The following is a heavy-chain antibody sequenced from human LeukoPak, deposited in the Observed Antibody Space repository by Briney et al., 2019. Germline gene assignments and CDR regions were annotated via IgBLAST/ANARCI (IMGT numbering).Heavy chain of an antibody. CDR1: GFTFGDYA. Sequence: GGSLRLSCTASGFTFGDYAMSWVRQAPGKGLEWVSGISGTGGSTFYADSVKGRFTISRDNSRNTLFLQMNSLRAEDTAVYYCAKESDFWSGYVDFWGQGTLVTVSS. D-gene: IGHD3-3*01. CDR3: AKESDFWSGYVDF. CDR2: ISGTGGST. V-gene: IGHV3-23*01. J-gene: IGHJ4*02.